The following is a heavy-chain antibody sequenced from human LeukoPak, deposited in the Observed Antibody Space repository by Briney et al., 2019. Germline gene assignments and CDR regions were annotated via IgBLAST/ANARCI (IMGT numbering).Heavy chain of an antibody. D-gene: IGHD1-26*01. CDR1: GLIFSNYA. Sequence: GGSLTLSCAASGLIFSNYAMRWDRQGPGKGLECISTISSDGGSTYYANSVKGRFTISRDNSKNTLYLQMGSLRAEDMAVYYCARGRQGAKTRYFDLWGRGTRVTVSS. V-gene: IGHV3-64*01. CDR3: ARGRQGAKTRYFDL. CDR2: ISSDGGST. J-gene: IGHJ2*01.